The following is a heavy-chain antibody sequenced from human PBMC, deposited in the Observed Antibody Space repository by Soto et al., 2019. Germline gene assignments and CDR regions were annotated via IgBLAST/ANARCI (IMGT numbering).Heavy chain of an antibody. D-gene: IGHD3-9*01. CDR3: ARDYYDILTGYYQSPYFDY. CDR2: ISAYNGNT. V-gene: IGHV1-18*01. J-gene: IGHJ4*02. Sequence: ASVKVSCKASGYTFTTYGIIWVRQAPGQGLEWMGWISAYNGNTNYAQKLQGRVTMTTDTSTSTAYMELRSLRSDDTAVYYCARDYYDILTGYYQSPYFDYWGQGTLVTVSS. CDR1: GYTFTTYG.